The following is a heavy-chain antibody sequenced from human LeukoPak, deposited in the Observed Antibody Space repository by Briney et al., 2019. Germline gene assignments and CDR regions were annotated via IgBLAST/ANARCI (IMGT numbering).Heavy chain of an antibody. Sequence: GGSLKLSCSTFGFTFSDYAFHWVRQAPGKGLEWVAVISYDGSNKYYADSVKGRFTISRDNSKNTLYLQMNSLRAEDTAVYYCAREVSSGSYFDYWGQGTLVTVSS. J-gene: IGHJ4*02. CDR3: AREVSSGSYFDY. CDR2: ISYDGSNK. D-gene: IGHD1-26*01. CDR1: GFTFSDYA. V-gene: IGHV3-30*19.